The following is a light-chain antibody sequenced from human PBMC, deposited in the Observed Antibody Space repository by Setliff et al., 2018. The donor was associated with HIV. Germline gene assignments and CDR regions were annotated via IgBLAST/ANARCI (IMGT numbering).Light chain of an antibody. J-gene: IGLJ1*01. V-gene: IGLV2-14*03. CDR1: SSDIGGYKY. CDR2: DVT. CDR3: SAYASSDTLYV. Sequence: QSVLTQPASVSGSPGQWITISCTGTSSDIGGYKYVSWYQQHPGKAPKLIIYDVTNRPSDISNRFSGSKSGNTASLTISGLQAEDEADYYCSAYASSDTLYVFGTGTKATVL.